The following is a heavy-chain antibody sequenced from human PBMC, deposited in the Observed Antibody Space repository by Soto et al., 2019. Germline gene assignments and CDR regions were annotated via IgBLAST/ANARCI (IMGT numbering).Heavy chain of an antibody. CDR2: ISSSSSTI. D-gene: IGHD6-19*01. J-gene: IGHJ4*02. V-gene: IGHV3-48*01. Sequence: GGSLRLSCAASGFTFSSYSMNWVRQAPGKGLEWVSYISSSSSTIYYADSVKGRFTISRDNAKNSLYLQMNSLRAEDTAVYYCARDPIAVAGIGFDYWGQGTLVTVSS. CDR1: GFTFSSYS. CDR3: ARDPIAVAGIGFDY.